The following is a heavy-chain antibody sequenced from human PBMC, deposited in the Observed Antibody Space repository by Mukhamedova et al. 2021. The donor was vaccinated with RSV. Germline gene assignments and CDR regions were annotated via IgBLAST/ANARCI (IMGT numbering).Heavy chain of an antibody. V-gene: IGHV2-5*02. D-gene: IGHD3-3*01. CDR2: VFWDDDK. Sequence: IALVFWDDDKRYSPSLESRLSITKDTSKNQVVLIMTNMDPADTATYYCARIDYWSAYSFESWGQGTLVTVSS. CDR3: ARIDYWSAYSFES. J-gene: IGHJ4*02.